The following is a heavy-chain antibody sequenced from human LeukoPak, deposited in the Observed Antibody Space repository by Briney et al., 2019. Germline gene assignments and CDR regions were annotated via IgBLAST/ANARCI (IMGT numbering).Heavy chain of an antibody. J-gene: IGHJ5*02. D-gene: IGHD2-2*01. Sequence: ETLSLTCAVYGGSFSGYYWSWIRQPPGKGLEWVSSISGNSGSTYYADSVKGRFTISRDTSKNTLYLQMNSLTAEDTAIYYCTKDIVVVPAQGNWFDPWGQGTLVTVSS. CDR2: ISGNSGST. CDR3: TKDIVVVPAQGNWFDP. V-gene: IGHV3-23*01. CDR1: GGSFSGYY.